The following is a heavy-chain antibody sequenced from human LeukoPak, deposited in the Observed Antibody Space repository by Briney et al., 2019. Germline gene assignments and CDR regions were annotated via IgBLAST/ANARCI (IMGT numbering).Heavy chain of an antibody. Sequence: GGSLRLSCAASGFTFSDYYMSWIRQAPGKGLEWVSYISSSSSYTNYADSVKGRFTISRDNAKNSLYLQMNSLRAEDTAVYYCAKDVYDFWSGQGYFQHWGQGTLVTVSS. V-gene: IGHV3-11*05. CDR3: AKDVYDFWSGQGYFQH. CDR2: ISSSSSYT. J-gene: IGHJ1*01. D-gene: IGHD3-3*01. CDR1: GFTFSDYY.